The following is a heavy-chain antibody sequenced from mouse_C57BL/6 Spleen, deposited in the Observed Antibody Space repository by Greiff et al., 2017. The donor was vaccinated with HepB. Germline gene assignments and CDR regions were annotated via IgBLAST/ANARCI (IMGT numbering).Heavy chain of an antibody. CDR3: APHYYGRGYAMDY. CDR1: GYTFTSYW. Sequence: QVQLKQPGAELVRPGTSVKLSCKASGYTFTSYWMHWVKQRPGQGLEWIGVIDPSDSYTNYNHKFKGKATLTVDTTSSTAYMQLSSLTSEDSAVYYCAPHYYGRGYAMDYWGQGTSVTVSS. CDR2: IDPSDSYT. D-gene: IGHD1-1*01. V-gene: IGHV1-59*01. J-gene: IGHJ4*01.